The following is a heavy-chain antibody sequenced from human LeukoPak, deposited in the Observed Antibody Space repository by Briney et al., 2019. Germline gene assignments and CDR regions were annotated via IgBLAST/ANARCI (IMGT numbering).Heavy chain of an antibody. D-gene: IGHD6-13*01. CDR3: AKSASSWPLYYFDC. V-gene: IGHV3-20*04. Sequence: PGGSLRLSCAASGFTFDVYGMSWVRQAPGKGLEWVSGLNWNGGSTGYADSVKGRFIISRDNAKNCLYLQMNSLRAEDTALYYCAKSASSWPLYYFDCWGQGTLVTVSS. J-gene: IGHJ4*02. CDR1: GFTFDVYG. CDR2: LNWNGGST.